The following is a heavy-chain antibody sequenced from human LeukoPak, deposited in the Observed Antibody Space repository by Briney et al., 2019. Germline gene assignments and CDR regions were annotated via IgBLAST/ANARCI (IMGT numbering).Heavy chain of an antibody. CDR2: ISSSSSYI. D-gene: IGHD2-15*01. Sequence: GGSLRLSCAASGFTFSSYAMSWVRQAPGKGLEWVSSISSSSSYIYYADSVKGRFTISRDNAKNSLYLQMNSLRAEDTAVYYCASTPVAAKLDYWGQGTLVTVSS. J-gene: IGHJ4*02. CDR3: ASTPVAAKLDY. V-gene: IGHV3-21*01. CDR1: GFTFSSYA.